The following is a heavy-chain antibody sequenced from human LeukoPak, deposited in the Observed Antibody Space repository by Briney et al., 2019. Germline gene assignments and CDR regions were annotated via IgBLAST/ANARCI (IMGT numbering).Heavy chain of an antibody. V-gene: IGHV1-2*02. J-gene: IGHJ4*02. CDR2: INPKSGGT. D-gene: IGHD3-10*01. CDR3: AGGRYYGSGSYFH. Sequence: GASVKVSCKASGYTFTGYYMHWVRQAPGQGLEWMGWINPKSGGTNYAQKFQGRVTMTRDTSISTAYMELSRLRSDDTAVYYCAGGRYYGSGSYFHWGQGTLVTVSS. CDR1: GYTFTGYY.